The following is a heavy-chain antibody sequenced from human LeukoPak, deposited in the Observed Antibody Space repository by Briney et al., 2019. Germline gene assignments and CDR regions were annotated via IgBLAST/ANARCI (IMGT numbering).Heavy chain of an antibody. Sequence: ASVKVSCKASGYTFTSYDINWVRQATGQGLEWMGWMNPNSGNTGYARKFQGRVTMTRNTSISTAYMELSSLRSEDTAVYYCARGLAGSSWYFFDYWGQGTLVTVSS. J-gene: IGHJ4*02. CDR1: GYTFTSYD. CDR3: ARGLAGSSWYFFDY. V-gene: IGHV1-8*01. CDR2: MNPNSGNT. D-gene: IGHD6-13*01.